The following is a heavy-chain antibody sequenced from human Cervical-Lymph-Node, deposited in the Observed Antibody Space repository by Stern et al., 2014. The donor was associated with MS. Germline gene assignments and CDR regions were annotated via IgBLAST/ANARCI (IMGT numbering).Heavy chain of an antibody. D-gene: IGHD5-18*01. J-gene: IGHJ3*02. CDR1: GGSISSGGYY. CDR2: IYYSGST. CDR3: ARWIQLWYHDAFDI. Sequence: VQLVESGPGLVKPSQTLSLTCTVSGGSISSGGYYWSWIRQHPGKGLEGIGYIYYSGSTYYNPSLKSLVTISVDTSKNQFSLKLSSVTAADTAVYYCARWIQLWYHDAFDIWGQGTMVTVSS. V-gene: IGHV4-31*01.